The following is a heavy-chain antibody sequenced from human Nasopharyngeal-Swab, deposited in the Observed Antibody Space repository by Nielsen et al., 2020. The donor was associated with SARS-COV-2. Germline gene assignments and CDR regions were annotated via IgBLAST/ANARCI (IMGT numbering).Heavy chain of an antibody. CDR2: INIDGSVR. CDR3: TRDIGGKYGY. CDR1: GYTFSSYW. V-gene: IGHV3-74*01. D-gene: IGHD4-23*01. Sequence: GGSLRLSCTASGYTFSSYWMNWVLPAPGKGLVWVSRINIDGSVRDYADSVKGRFTISRDNARNTLYLQMNSLRGDDTSVYYCTRDIGGKYGYWGQGNLVTVSS. J-gene: IGHJ4*02.